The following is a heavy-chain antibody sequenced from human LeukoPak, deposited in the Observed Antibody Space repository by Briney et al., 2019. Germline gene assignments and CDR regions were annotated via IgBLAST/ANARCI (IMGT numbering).Heavy chain of an antibody. V-gene: IGHV4-30-2*01. Sequence: SSQTLSLTCAVSGGSISSGGYSWSWIRQPPGKGLEWIGYICHSGSTYYNPSLKSRVTISVDRSKNQFSLKLSSVTAADTAVYYCARGGRWLQDYWGQGTLVTVSS. CDR1: GGSISSGGYS. CDR3: ARGGRWLQDY. CDR2: ICHSGST. J-gene: IGHJ4*02. D-gene: IGHD5-24*01.